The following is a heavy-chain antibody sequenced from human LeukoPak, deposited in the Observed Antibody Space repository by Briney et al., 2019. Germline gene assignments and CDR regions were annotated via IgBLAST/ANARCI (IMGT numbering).Heavy chain of an antibody. CDR3: AIPALGNDFWSGYLFDY. J-gene: IGHJ4*02. D-gene: IGHD3-3*01. Sequence: GASVKVSCKASGYTFTSYYMHWVRQAPGQGLEWMGWINPNSGGTNYAQKFQGRVTMTRDTSISTAYMELSRLRSDDTAVYYCAIPALGNDFWSGYLFDYWGQGTLVTVSS. V-gene: IGHV1-2*02. CDR2: INPNSGGT. CDR1: GYTFTSYY.